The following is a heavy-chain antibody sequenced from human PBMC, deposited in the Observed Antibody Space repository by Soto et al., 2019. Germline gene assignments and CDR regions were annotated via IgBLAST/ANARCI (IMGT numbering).Heavy chain of an antibody. J-gene: IGHJ4*02. CDR1: GFTFSSYW. CDR2: IKQDGSNK. CDR3: ARDRSRIFDY. Sequence: GGSLRLSCAASGFTFSSYWMSWVRQAPGKGLEWAANIKQDGSNKYYADSVKGRFTISRDNSKNTLYLQMNSLRAEDTAVYYCARDRSRIFDYWGQGTLVTVSS. V-gene: IGHV3-7*01.